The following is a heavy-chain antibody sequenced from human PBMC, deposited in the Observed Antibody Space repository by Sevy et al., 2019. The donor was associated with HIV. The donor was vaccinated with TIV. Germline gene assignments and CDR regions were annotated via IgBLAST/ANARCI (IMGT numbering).Heavy chain of an antibody. Sequence: GESLKISCKGSGYSFTNYWIGWVRQMPGKGLEWMGIIFPGYSDARYSPPFQGQVTISADKSITTAYLQWSSLQASDTAIYYCAGEAGYDSGFGRVVFDIWGQGTMVTVSS. D-gene: IGHD5-12*01. J-gene: IGHJ3*02. CDR1: GYSFTNYW. CDR2: IFPGYSDA. CDR3: AGEAGYDSGFGRVVFDI. V-gene: IGHV5-51*01.